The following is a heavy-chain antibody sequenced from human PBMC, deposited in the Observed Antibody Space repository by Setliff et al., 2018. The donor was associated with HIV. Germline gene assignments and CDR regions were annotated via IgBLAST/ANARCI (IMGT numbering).Heavy chain of an antibody. CDR2: IKLSSGGT. CDR3: VTSPGSFTSVDETEAGDY. V-gene: IGHV1-2*02. D-gene: IGHD6-25*01. CDR1: GNSFNGDF. Sequence: GASVKVSCKAPGNSFNGDFLNWVRQAPGQGLEWVGNIKLSSGGTKFAQKFLGRVTMTRDTSTNTAFMELRRLNSDDTATYFCVTSPGSFTSVDETEAGDYWGQGTLVTVSS. J-gene: IGHJ4*02.